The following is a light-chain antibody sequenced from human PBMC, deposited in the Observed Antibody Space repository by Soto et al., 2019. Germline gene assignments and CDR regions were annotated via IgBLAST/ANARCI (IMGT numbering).Light chain of an antibody. CDR3: QQYGTSLKT. J-gene: IGKJ1*01. V-gene: IGKV3-20*01. Sequence: EIWLTQSPGTLSLSPGERATLSCRAAQSVSSSSIAWYQHKPDQAPRLLIYGASTRATGIPDRFSGSGSGTDFTLTISRLEPEDFAVYYCQQYGTSLKTFGQGTKVEIK. CDR1: QSVSSSS. CDR2: GAS.